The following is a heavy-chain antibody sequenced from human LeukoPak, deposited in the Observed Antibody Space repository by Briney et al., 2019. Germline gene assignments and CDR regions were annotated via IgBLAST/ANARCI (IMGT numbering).Heavy chain of an antibody. CDR1: GFTFSSYS. CDR3: AKDGGYSGYVLDY. Sequence: GGSLRLSCAASGFTFSSYSMNWVRQAPGKGLEWVSYIRSHSSTIYYADSVKGRFTISRDNARNSLFLQMSSLRAEDTAVYYCAKDGGYSGYVLDYWGQGSLVTVSS. CDR2: IRSHSSTI. D-gene: IGHD5-12*01. V-gene: IGHV3-48*01. J-gene: IGHJ4*02.